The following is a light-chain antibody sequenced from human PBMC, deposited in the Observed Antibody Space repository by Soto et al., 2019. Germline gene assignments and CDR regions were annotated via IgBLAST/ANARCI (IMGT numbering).Light chain of an antibody. CDR3: QQYGSSRFT. Sequence: ETVLTQSPGTLSLSPGERATLSCRASQSVSSSYLGWYQQKPGQAPRLLIYGVSSRATGIPVRFSGSGSGTDFTLTISRLEPEDFAVYYCQQYGSSRFTFGPGTKVDIK. J-gene: IGKJ3*01. CDR1: QSVSSSY. CDR2: GVS. V-gene: IGKV3-20*01.